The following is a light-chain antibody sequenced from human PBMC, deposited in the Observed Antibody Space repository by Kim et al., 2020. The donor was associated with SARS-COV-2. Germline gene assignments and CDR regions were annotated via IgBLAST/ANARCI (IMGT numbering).Light chain of an antibody. CDR2: EDS. Sequence: SYELTQPPSVSVSPGQTTSITCSGEKLGDKYVCWYQQKPGQSPVRVIYEDSRRPSGIPERFLGSNSGNTATLTISGTQAMDEADYYCQAWDSSTGVFGGGTQLTVL. V-gene: IGLV3-1*01. CDR1: KLGDKY. J-gene: IGLJ3*02. CDR3: QAWDSSTGV.